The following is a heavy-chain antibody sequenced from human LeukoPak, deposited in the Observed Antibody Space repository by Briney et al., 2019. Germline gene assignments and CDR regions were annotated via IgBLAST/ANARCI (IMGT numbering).Heavy chain of an antibody. CDR2: IYPGDSDT. Sequence: GASLKISCKGSGSRFTSYWIGWVRQMPGKGLEGRGIIYPGDSDTRYSPSFQGQVTISADKSISTASLQWSSLNASDTAMYYCARISSSSVSSWFDPWGQGTLVTVSS. J-gene: IGHJ5*02. CDR3: ARISSSSVSSWFDP. D-gene: IGHD6-6*01. CDR1: GSRFTSYW. V-gene: IGHV5-51*01.